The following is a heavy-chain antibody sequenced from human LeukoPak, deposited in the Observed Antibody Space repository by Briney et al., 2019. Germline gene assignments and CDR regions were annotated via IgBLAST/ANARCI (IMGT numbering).Heavy chain of an antibody. D-gene: IGHD6-13*01. Sequence: SETLSLTCTVSGGSITTYYGSWIRQPAGKGLEWIGCFYSSGATNYNPSLKSRVTMSVDTSKNQFSLKLTSVTAADTAVYYCARDRPIAAAFTTYFDYWGQGTLVTVSS. CDR2: FYSSGAT. J-gene: IGHJ4*02. CDR1: GGSITTYY. CDR3: ARDRPIAAAFTTYFDY. V-gene: IGHV4-4*07.